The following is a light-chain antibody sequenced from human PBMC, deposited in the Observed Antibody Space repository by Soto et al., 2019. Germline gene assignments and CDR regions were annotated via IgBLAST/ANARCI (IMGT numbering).Light chain of an antibody. CDR1: QSVFSS. J-gene: IGKJ1*01. Sequence: IVLTHSPATLSVSPVERATLSFRASQSVFSSLAWYQQKPGQAPRLLIYGAATRATGIPARFSGSGSGTEFTLTISSLQSEDFAVYYCQQYNNWLRKFGQGTKVDIK. CDR2: GAA. V-gene: IGKV3-15*01. CDR3: QQYNNWLRK.